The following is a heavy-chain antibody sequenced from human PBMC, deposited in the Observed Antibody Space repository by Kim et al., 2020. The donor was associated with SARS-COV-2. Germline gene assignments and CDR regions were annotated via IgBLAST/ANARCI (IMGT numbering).Heavy chain of an antibody. CDR2: ISYDGSNK. D-gene: IGHD1-26*01. CDR3: VLSNSGSYHGPFDY. J-gene: IGHJ4*02. Sequence: GGSLRLSCAASGFTFSSYGMHWVRQAPGKGLEWVAVISYDGSNKYYADSVKGRFTISRDNSKNTLYLQVNSLRAEDTAVDYCVLSNSGSYHGPFDYWGQGTLVTVSS. V-gene: IGHV3-30*03. CDR1: GFTFSSYG.